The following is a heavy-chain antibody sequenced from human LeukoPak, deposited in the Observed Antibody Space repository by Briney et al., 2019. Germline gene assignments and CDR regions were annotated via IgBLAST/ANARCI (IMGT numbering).Heavy chain of an antibody. CDR1: GYSISSGYY. Sequence: SETLSLTCTVSGYSISSGYYWGWIRQPPGKGLEWIGSIYHSGSTYYNPSLKSRVTISVDTSKNQFSLKLSSVTAADTAVYYCARAFTYSSSWEDWFDPWGQGTLVTVSS. V-gene: IGHV4-38-2*02. J-gene: IGHJ5*02. D-gene: IGHD6-13*01. CDR2: IYHSGST. CDR3: ARAFTYSSSWEDWFDP.